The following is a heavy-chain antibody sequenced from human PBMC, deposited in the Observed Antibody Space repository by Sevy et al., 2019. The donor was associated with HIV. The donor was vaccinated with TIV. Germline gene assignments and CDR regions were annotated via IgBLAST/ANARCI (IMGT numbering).Heavy chain of an antibody. V-gene: IGHV4-34*01. D-gene: IGHD6-13*01. CDR2: INHRGAT. CDR3: ARAAIAAPGAPFDD. CDR1: GGYLSGDF. Sequence: SETLSLTCAVYGGYLSGDFWSWIRQPPGKGPEWIGEINHRGATSYNSVFKSRVSISIDTSRKQFSLKLTSVTAADTAVYYCARAAIAAPGAPFDDWGQGTLVTVSS. J-gene: IGHJ4*02.